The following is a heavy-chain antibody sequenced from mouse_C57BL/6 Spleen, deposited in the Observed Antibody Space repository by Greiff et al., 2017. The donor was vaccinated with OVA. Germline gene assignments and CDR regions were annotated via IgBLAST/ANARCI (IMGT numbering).Heavy chain of an antibody. CDR1: GYTFTDYN. Sequence: EVQLVESGPELVKPGASVKIPCKASGYTFTDYNMDWVKQSHGKSLEWIGDINPNNGGTIYNQKFKGKATLTVDKSSSTAYMELRSLTSEDTAVYYCARWRGNYDCYFDYWGQGTTLTVSS. D-gene: IGHD2-4*01. CDR3: ARWRGNYDCYFDY. V-gene: IGHV1-18*01. J-gene: IGHJ2*01. CDR2: INPNNGGT.